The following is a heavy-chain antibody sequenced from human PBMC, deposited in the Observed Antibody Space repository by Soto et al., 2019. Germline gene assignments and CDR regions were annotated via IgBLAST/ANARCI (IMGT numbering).Heavy chain of an antibody. J-gene: IGHJ4*02. CDR1: GGSISSGDYY. CDR3: ARDYRTGYSYGLYYFDY. Sequence: SETLSLTCTVSGGSISSGDYYWSWIRQPPGKGLEWIGYIYYSGSTYYNPSLKSRVTISVDTSKNQFSLKLSSVTAADTAVYYCARDYRTGYSYGLYYFDYWGQGTLVTVSS. D-gene: IGHD5-18*01. CDR2: IYYSGST. V-gene: IGHV4-30-4*01.